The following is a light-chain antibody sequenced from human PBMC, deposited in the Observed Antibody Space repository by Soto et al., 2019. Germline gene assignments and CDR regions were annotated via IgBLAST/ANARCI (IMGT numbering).Light chain of an antibody. J-gene: IGKJ5*01. CDR2: DAS. Sequence: EVVLHKTPATLSLSPGESATLSCRATRSVSSYLAWYQQKPGQAPRLLIYDASSRPTDIPARFSGSGSGTDFTLTISSLEPEDFALYYCQQRSNWPITFGQGRRLENK. CDR3: QQRSNWPIT. V-gene: IGKV3-11*01. CDR1: RSVSSY.